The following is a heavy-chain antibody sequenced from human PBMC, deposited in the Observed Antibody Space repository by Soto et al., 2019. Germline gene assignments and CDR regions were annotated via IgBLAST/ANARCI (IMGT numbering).Heavy chain of an antibody. Sequence: PGESLKISCKGSGYSFTSYWISWVRQMPGKGLEWMGRIDPSDSYTNYSPSFQGHVTISADKSISTAYLQWSSLKASDTAMYYCHAGDYDSSRYYYYGMDVWGQGTTVTVSS. D-gene: IGHD3-22*01. CDR3: HAGDYDSSRYYYYGMDV. CDR1: GYSFTSYW. V-gene: IGHV5-10-1*01. J-gene: IGHJ6*02. CDR2: IDPSDSYT.